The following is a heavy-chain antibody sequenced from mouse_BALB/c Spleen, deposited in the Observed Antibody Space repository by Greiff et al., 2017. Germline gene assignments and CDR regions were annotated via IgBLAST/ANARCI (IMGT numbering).Heavy chain of an antibody. CDR1: GYSFTSYW. J-gene: IGHJ4*01. V-gene: IGHV1-5*01. Sequence: VQLQQSGTVLSRPGASVKMSCKASGYSFTSYWMHWVKQRPGQGLEWIGAIYPGNSDTSYNQKFKGKAKLTAVTSASTAYMELSSLTNEDSAVYYCTRPYGSSPYYYAMDYWGQGTSVTVSS. CDR3: TRPYGSSPYYYAMDY. D-gene: IGHD1-1*01. CDR2: IYPGNSDT.